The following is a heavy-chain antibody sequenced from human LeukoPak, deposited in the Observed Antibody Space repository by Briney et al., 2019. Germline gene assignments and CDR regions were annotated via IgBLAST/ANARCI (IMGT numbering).Heavy chain of an antibody. Sequence: PSETLSLTCTVSGASISSYYWSWIRQPPGKGLEWIAYIYYTGNINYNPSLKSRVTISVDTSKNQFSLDLTSVTAADTAVYYCARAGSSWSFDYWGQGTLVTVSS. J-gene: IGHJ4*02. CDR3: ARAGSSWSFDY. V-gene: IGHV4-59*01. D-gene: IGHD6-13*01. CDR2: IYYTGNI. CDR1: GASISSYY.